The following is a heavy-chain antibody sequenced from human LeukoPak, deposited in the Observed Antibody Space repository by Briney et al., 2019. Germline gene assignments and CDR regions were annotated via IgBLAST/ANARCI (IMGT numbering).Heavy chain of an antibody. Sequence: GGSLRLSCAASGFTFSSYEMNWVRQVPGKGLEWVSYISSSGSTIHYADSVKGRFTISRDNAKNSLYLQMNSLRAEDTAVYYCARDMGGYFDLWGRGTLVTVSS. CDR3: ARDMGGYFDL. D-gene: IGHD1-26*01. J-gene: IGHJ2*01. CDR2: ISSSGSTI. V-gene: IGHV3-48*03. CDR1: GFTFSSYE.